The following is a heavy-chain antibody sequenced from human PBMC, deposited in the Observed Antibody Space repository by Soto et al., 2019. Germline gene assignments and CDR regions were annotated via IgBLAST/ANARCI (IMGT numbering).Heavy chain of an antibody. V-gene: IGHV3-23*01. D-gene: IGHD3-22*01. CDR2: ISGGGGGT. J-gene: IGHJ4*02. CDR1: GFSFSNYA. CDR3: VRGDGDYHDGNGYLGRH. Sequence: GGSLRLSCAASGFSFSNYAMNWVRQAPGKGLEWVSGISGGGGGTYYADSVKGRFIISRDNSKNTVYLQMNSLRADDTAVYYCVRGDGDYHDGNGYLGRHWGQGTLVTVSS.